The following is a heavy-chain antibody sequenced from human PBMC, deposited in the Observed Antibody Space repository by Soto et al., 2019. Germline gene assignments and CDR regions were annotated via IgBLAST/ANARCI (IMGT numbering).Heavy chain of an antibody. CDR1: GGSISSGGYY. CDR3: ARDGDYDSSGLYNWFDP. J-gene: IGHJ5*02. Sequence: QVQLQESGPGLVKPSQTLSLTCTVSGGSISSGGYYWSWIRQHPGKGLEWIGYIYYSGSTYYNPSLMGRVTISVDTSKNQFSLKLSSVTAADTAVYYCARDGDYDSSGLYNWFDPWGQGTLVTVSS. V-gene: IGHV4-31*03. CDR2: IYYSGST. D-gene: IGHD3-22*01.